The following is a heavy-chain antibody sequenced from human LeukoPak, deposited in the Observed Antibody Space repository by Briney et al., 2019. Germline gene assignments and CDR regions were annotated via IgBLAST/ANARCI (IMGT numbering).Heavy chain of an antibody. CDR3: ATKEIY. J-gene: IGHJ4*02. V-gene: IGHV3-30-3*01. CDR1: GFTFSSYA. CDR2: ISYDGSNK. Sequence: PGGSLRLSCAASGFTFSSYAMHWVRQAPGKGLEWVAVISYDGSNKYYADSVKGRFTISRDNAKNSLYLQMNSLRAEDTAVYYCATKEIYWGQGTLVTVSS. D-gene: IGHD5-24*01.